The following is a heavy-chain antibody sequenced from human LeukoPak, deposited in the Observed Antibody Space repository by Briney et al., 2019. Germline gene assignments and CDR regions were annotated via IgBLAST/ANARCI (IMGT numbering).Heavy chain of an antibody. D-gene: IGHD3-22*01. Sequence: PGGSLRLSCAASGFTFSSYAMSWVRQAPGKGLEWVSYISSSGSTIYYADSVKGRFTISRDNAKNSLYLQMNSLRAENTAVYYCAKSAKYYYDSSGSRGAFDIWGQGTMVTVSS. CDR1: GFTFSSYA. J-gene: IGHJ3*02. V-gene: IGHV3-48*04. CDR2: ISSSGSTI. CDR3: AKSAKYYYDSSGSRGAFDI.